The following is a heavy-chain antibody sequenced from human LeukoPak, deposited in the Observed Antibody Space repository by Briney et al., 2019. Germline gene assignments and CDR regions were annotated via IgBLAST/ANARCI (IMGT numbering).Heavy chain of an antibody. J-gene: IGHJ5*02. Sequence: GGSLRLSCAASGFTFSSYAMSWVRQAPGKGLEWVSAISGSGGSTYYADSVKGRFTISRDNSKNTLYLQMNSLRAEDTAAYYCARDRYSSSPNWFDPWGQGTLVTVSS. CDR1: GFTFSSYA. V-gene: IGHV3-23*01. CDR3: ARDRYSSSPNWFDP. CDR2: ISGSGGST. D-gene: IGHD6-13*01.